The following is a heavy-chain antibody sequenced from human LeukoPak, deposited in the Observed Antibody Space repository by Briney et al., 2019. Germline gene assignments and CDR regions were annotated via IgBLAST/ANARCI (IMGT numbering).Heavy chain of an antibody. Sequence: PSQTLSLTCTVSGGSVSSGFYYWRWIRQPAGKGLEWIGRIDNSGTTNYNPSLKSRVTISLDTSKNQFSLKLSSVTAADTAVYYCAREVLDTAFNWFAPWGQGTLVTVSS. CDR2: IDNSGTT. V-gene: IGHV4-61*02. CDR3: AREVLDTAFNWFAP. CDR1: GGSVSSGFYY. J-gene: IGHJ5*02. D-gene: IGHD5-18*01.